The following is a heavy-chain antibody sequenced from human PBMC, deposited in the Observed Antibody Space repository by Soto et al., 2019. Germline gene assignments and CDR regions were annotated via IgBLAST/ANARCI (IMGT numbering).Heavy chain of an antibody. CDR1: GGSIRSGNYY. J-gene: IGHJ4*02. CDR3: ARDPGGRGPDFDS. CDR2: IYNSGST. Sequence: QVQLQESGPGLVKPSQTLSLTCTVSGGSIRSGNYYWNWIRQHPGKGLEWIGYIYNSGSTYYNPSLKTRGTISEAASKNPSALKLSSVPAADTAVYYCARDPGGRGPDFDSWGQGTLVIVSS. V-gene: IGHV4-31*03. D-gene: IGHD3-16*01.